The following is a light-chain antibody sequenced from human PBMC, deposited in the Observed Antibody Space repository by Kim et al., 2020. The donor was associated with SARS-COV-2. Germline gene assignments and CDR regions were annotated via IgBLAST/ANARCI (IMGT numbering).Light chain of an antibody. V-gene: IGLV3-1*01. CDR2: QDN. CDR3: QAWDSSAVV. CDR1: KLGNKY. J-gene: IGLJ2*01. Sequence: VSPGQTASITCSGDKLGNKYTCWYQQKPGQSPVLVIYQDNRRPSGIPERFSGSNSGNTATLTISGTQAMDEADYYCQAWDSSAVVFGGGTQLTVL.